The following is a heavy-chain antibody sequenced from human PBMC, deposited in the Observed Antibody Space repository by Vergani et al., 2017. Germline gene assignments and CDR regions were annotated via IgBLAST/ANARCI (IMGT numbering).Heavy chain of an antibody. CDR3: ARNDSGNYGSYYDVLDV. J-gene: IGHJ6*01. CDR1: GDSLSTSSHF. V-gene: IGHV4-39*01. D-gene: IGHD3-16*01. Sequence: QLQLHKSGPGLVKPSETLSLTCTLLGDSLSTSSHFWGWLRQTPGEGLEWIGRIFYSGSSCYNPSLKNRFSISVDMAKNQFSLKLSSVTAADSAVYLCARNDSGNYGSYYDVLDVWGQGTTVTVSS. CDR2: IFYSGSS.